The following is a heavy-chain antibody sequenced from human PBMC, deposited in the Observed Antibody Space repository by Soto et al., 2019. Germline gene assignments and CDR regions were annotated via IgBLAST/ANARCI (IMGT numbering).Heavy chain of an antibody. CDR1: GYSIASGYY. J-gene: IGHJ6*02. CDR3: ARTFDYYGMDV. Sequence: SETLSLTCAVSGYSIASGYYWAWIRQSPGKGLEWIGSIYHAGSVYYNPSLNSRVAVSLDTSKNHFSLKLTSVTAADTAEYYCARTFDYYGMDVWGQGTTVTVSS. CDR2: IYHAGSV. V-gene: IGHV4-38-2*01.